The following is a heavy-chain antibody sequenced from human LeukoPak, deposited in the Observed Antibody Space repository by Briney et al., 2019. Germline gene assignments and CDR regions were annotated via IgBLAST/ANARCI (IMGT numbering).Heavy chain of an antibody. J-gene: IGHJ4*02. V-gene: IGHV4-39*07. CDR2: ISYSGTT. D-gene: IGHD3-3*01. CDR1: GGSISSTSYY. Sequence: SETLSLTCTVSGGSISSTSYYWGWIRQPPGKGLEWIGSISYSGTTYYNPSLKSRVTISVDTSKNAFSLKLNSVTAADTAVYYCARDPDFWSGYYNFHYWGQGTLVTVSS. CDR3: ARDPDFWSGYYNFHY.